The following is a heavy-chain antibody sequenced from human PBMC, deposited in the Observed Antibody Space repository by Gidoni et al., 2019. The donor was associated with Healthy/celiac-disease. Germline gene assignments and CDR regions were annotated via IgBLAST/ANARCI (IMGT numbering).Heavy chain of an antibody. J-gene: IGHJ6*02. CDR2: ISSSSSYI. CDR3: ARDTTGTRDYYYYYGMDV. D-gene: IGHD1-1*01. V-gene: IGHV3-21*01. CDR1: GFTFSSYS. Sequence: EVQLVESGGGLVKPGGSLRLSCAASGFTFSSYSMNWVRQAPGKGLEWVSSISSSSSYIYYADSVKGRFTISRDNAKNSLYLQMNSLRAEDTAVYYCARDTTGTRDYYYYYGMDVWGQGTTVTVSS.